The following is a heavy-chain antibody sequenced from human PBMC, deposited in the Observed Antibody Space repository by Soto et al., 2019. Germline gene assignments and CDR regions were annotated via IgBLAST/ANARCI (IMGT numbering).Heavy chain of an antibody. CDR3: ARERGGYCYGDY. CDR1: GYTFSSYG. J-gene: IGHJ4*02. Sequence: QVQLVQSGAEVKKPGASVKVSCKASGYTFSSYGITWVRQAPGQRLEWMGWFNTYNGNTNYAQKLQGRVTMTTDTSTSTAYMELRSPRSDDTAVYYCARERGGYCYGDYWGQGALVTVSS. V-gene: IGHV1-18*01. D-gene: IGHD5-18*01. CDR2: FNTYNGNT.